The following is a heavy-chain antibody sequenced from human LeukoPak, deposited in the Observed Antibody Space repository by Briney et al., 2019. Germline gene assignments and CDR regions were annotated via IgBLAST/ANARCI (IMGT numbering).Heavy chain of an antibody. V-gene: IGHV3-23*01. CDR2: ITGNGGDT. CDR1: GLTFSSYG. J-gene: IGHJ6*03. D-gene: IGHD6-19*01. Sequence: GGTLRLSCAGSGLTFSSYGMTWVRQAPGKGLEWVAAITGNGGDTRYAHSVKGRFTISRDNSKNTLYLQMNSLRAEDTAVYYCAKFVSSGWLNYYYYYYMDVWGKGTTVTISS. CDR3: AKFVSSGWLNYYYYYYMDV.